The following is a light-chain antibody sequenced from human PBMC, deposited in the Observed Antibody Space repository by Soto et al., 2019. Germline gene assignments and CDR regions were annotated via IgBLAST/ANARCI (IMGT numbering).Light chain of an antibody. CDR1: QSINNR. CDR2: AAS. Sequence: DIQMTQAPSSVSASVGDRVTITCRASQSINNRVAWFQQRPGRAPKYLIQAASILQSGFPSRFSATGSGTDFTLTIDSRQHEDFATYYCLQVKNFPRTFGQGTKLEIK. CDR3: LQVKNFPRT. J-gene: IGKJ1*01. V-gene: IGKV1-12*01.